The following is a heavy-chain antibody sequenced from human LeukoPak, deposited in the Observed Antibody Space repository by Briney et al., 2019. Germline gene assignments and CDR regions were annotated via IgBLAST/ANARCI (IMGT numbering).Heavy chain of an antibody. CDR1: GFTFSSYG. CDR2: IWYDGSNK. J-gene: IGHJ4*02. D-gene: IGHD5-18*01. Sequence: GGSLRLSCAASGFTFSSYGMHWVRQAPGKGLEWVAVIWYDGSNKYYADSVKGRFTISRDNSKNTLYLQMNSLRAEDTAVYYCARVSDTAMVTSLDYWGQGTLVTVSS. V-gene: IGHV3-33*01. CDR3: ARVSDTAMVTSLDY.